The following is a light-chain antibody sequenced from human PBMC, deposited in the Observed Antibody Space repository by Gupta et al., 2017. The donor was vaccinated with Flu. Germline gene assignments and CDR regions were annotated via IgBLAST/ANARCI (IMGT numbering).Light chain of an antibody. CDR2: DVN. CDR3: TSDTRVHFLV. Sequence: ITITCNGTMSDVAGCDYVSRYQELTGRAPQLMIYDVNNWPSVSTNRFSGSQSGNTSSLAIYGLQADDEDDYYCTSDTRVHFLVFGGGTKLTVL. J-gene: IGLJ2*01. V-gene: IGLV2-14*03. CDR1: MSDVAGCDY.